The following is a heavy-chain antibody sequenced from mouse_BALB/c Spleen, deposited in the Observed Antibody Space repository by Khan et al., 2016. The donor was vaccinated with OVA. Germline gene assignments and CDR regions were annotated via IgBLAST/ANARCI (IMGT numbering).Heavy chain of an antibody. V-gene: IGHV3-2*02. CDR1: GYSITSDYA. CDR2: ISYSGNT. CDR3: ARVYGGDFDY. J-gene: IGHJ2*02. D-gene: IGHD1-1*01. Sequence: EVKLLESGPGLVKPSQSLSLTCTVTGYSITSDYAWNWIRQFPGNKLEWMGFISYSGNTKYNPSLKSRFSITRDTSKNQFFLQLNSVTTEDTATYYCARVYGGDFDYWGQGTSLTVS.